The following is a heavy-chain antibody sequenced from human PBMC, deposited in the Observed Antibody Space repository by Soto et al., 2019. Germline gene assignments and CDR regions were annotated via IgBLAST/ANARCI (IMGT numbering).Heavy chain of an antibody. V-gene: IGHV1-3*01. D-gene: IGHD2-2*01. CDR3: AREIGPPDVVVVPAAEDAFDI. J-gene: IGHJ3*02. Sequence: ASVKVSCKASGYTFTSYAMHWVRQAPGQRLEWMGWINAGNGNTKYSQKFQGRVTITRDTSASTAYMELSSLRSEDTAVYYCAREIGPPDVVVVPAAEDAFDIWGQGTMVTVPS. CDR2: INAGNGNT. CDR1: GYTFTSYA.